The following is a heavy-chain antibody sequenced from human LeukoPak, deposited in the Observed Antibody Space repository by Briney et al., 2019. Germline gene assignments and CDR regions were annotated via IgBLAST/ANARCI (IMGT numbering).Heavy chain of an antibody. J-gene: IGHJ5*02. CDR3: ASRPITIFGVVLRDWFDP. Sequence: SQTLSLTCTASGGSISSGGYYWSWIRQHPGKGLEWIGYIYYSGSTYYNPSLKSRVTISVDTSKNQFSLKLSSVTAADTAVYYCASRPITIFGVVLRDWFDPWGQGTLVTVSS. CDR2: IYYSGST. D-gene: IGHD3-3*01. CDR1: GGSISSGGYY. V-gene: IGHV4-31*03.